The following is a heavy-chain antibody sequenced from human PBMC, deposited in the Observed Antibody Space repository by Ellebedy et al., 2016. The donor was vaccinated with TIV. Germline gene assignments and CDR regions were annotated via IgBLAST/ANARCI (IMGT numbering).Heavy chain of an antibody. V-gene: IGHV1-18*04. CDR3: ARYSEGGNYY. D-gene: IGHD4-23*01. CDR1: GYTLSSYG. J-gene: IGHJ4*02. CDR2: INPYNGNT. Sequence: AASVKVSCKAYGYTLSSYGISWVRQAPGQGLEWMGWINPYNGNTNYAQKFQDRVTMTTDTFTSTAYMELGSLRSDDTAVYYCARYSEGGNYYWGQGSLVTVSS.